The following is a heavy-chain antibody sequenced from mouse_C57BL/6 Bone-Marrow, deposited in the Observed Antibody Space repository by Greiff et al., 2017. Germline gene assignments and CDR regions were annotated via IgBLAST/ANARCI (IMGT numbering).Heavy chain of an antibody. V-gene: IGHV1-64*01. J-gene: IGHJ2*01. CDR1: GYTFTTYW. CDR2: IHPKSGST. CDR3: AFTLDY. Sequence: FQLQQPGAELVKPGASVKLSCKASGYTFTTYWMHWVKQRPGQGLEWIGIIHPKSGSTNYNEKFKSKDTLTLDKSSSTAYMQLSSPTSEDSAVYYCAFTLDYWGQGTTLTVSS.